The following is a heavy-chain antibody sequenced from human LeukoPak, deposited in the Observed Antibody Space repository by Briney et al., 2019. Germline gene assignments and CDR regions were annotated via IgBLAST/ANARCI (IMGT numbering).Heavy chain of an antibody. CDR1: GFTFSSYW. J-gene: IGHJ4*02. D-gene: IGHD3-10*01. Sequence: GGSLRLSCAASGFTFSSYWMSWVRQAPGKGLEWVANIKQDGSEEYYVDSVKGRFTISRDNAKNSLYLQMNSLRAEDTAVYYCARARVRGPLGYWGQGTLVTVSS. V-gene: IGHV3-7*03. CDR2: IKQDGSEE. CDR3: ARARVRGPLGY.